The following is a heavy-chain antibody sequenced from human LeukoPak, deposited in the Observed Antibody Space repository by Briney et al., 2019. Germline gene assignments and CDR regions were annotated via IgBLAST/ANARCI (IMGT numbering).Heavy chain of an antibody. J-gene: IGHJ4*02. D-gene: IGHD1-1*01. CDR3: ASGELDSLYYFDF. CDR1: GFIFSNYW. V-gene: IGHV3-74*01. Sequence: GGSLRLSCAASGFIFSNYWMHWVRQAPGKGLVWVSRIHTDGISTTYADSVKGRFTISRDNAKNTLYLQMNSLRAEDTAVYYCASGELDSLYYFDFWGQGTLVTVSS. CDR2: IHTDGIST.